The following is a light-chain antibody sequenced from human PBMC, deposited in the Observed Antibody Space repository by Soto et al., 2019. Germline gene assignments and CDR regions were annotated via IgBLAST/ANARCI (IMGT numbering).Light chain of an antibody. Sequence: QSVLTHPASVSGSPGQSITISCTGTSSDVGSYNLVSWYQQHPGKAPKLMIYEGSKRPSGVSNRFSGSKSGNTASLTISGLQAEDEGDYYCCSYAGSRTYVFGTGTKVTVL. CDR3: CSYAGSRTYV. CDR2: EGS. CDR1: SSDVGSYNL. V-gene: IGLV2-23*01. J-gene: IGLJ1*01.